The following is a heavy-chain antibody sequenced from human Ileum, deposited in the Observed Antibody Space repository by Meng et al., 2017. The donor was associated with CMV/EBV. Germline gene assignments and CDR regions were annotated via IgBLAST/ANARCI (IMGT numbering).Heavy chain of an antibody. V-gene: IGHV3-23*03. CDR3: ARIAALVSDAFEI. J-gene: IGHJ3*02. Sequence: GGSLRLSCAASGFTLSTYAMSWVRQAPGKGLEWVSTIYAGGRGTYYADSVKGRFTISGDDFRNTLYLQMSTLRDDDTALYYCARIAALVSDAFEIWGQGTMVTVSS. CDR2: IYAGGRGT. D-gene: IGHD2-15*01. CDR1: GFTLSTYA.